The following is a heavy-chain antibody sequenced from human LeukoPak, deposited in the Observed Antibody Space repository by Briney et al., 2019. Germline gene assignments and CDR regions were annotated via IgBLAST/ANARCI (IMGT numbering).Heavy chain of an antibody. CDR1: GGSFSGYY. CDR2: INHSGST. J-gene: IGHJ6*03. Sequence: PSETLSLTCAVYGGSFSGYYWSWIRQPPGKGLEWIGEINHSGSTNYNPSLKSRVTISVDTSKNQFSLKLSSVTAADTAVYYCARERWLQMGGSYYYYMDVWGKGTTVTVSS. CDR3: ARERWLQMGGSYYYYMDV. D-gene: IGHD5-24*01. V-gene: IGHV4-34*01.